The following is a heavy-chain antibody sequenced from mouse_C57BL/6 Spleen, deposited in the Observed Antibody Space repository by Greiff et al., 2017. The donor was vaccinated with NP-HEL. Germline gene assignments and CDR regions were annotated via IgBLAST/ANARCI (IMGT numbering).Heavy chain of an antibody. D-gene: IGHD1-1*02. CDR2: IYPRDGST. CDR3: ARPLWPHSDAMDY. Sequence: VKLQESDAELVKPGASVKISCKVSGYTFTDHTIHWMKQRPEQGLEWIGYIYPRDGSTKYNEKFKGKATLTADKSSSTAYMQLNSLTSEDSAVYFCARPLWPHSDAMDYWGQGTSVTVSS. V-gene: IGHV1-78*01. J-gene: IGHJ4*01. CDR1: GYTFTDHT.